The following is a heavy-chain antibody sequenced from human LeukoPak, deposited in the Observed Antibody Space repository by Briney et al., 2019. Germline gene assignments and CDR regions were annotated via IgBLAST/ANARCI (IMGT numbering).Heavy chain of an antibody. CDR2: INHSGST. CDR1: GGSFSGYY. CDR3: ARDSRIGRGNY. Sequence: SXTCAVYGGSFSGYYWSWVRQPPGKGLEWIGEINHSGSTNYNPSLKSRVTISVDTSKNQFSLKLSSVTAADTAVYYCARDSRIGRGNYWGQGTLVTVSS. V-gene: IGHV4-34*01. J-gene: IGHJ4*02. D-gene: IGHD1-26*01.